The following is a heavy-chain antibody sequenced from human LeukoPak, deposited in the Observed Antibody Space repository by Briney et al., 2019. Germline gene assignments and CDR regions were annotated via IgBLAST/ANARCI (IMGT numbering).Heavy chain of an antibody. Sequence: GGSLRLSCAASGFTFTSYTMNWVRQAPGKGLEWVSSISSSSSDISYADSLKGRFTISRDNANNLLYVQMNSLRAEDMAAYFCAREMNDRELDFYYGMDVWGQGTTVTVSS. D-gene: IGHD1-1*01. CDR1: GFTFTSYT. V-gene: IGHV3-21*01. J-gene: IGHJ6*02. CDR3: AREMNDRELDFYYGMDV. CDR2: ISSSSSDI.